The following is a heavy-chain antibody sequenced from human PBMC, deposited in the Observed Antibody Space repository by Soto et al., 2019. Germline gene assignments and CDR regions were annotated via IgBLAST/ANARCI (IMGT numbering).Heavy chain of an antibody. V-gene: IGHV4-31*03. Sequence: SETLSLTCTFSGGSISIAGYYWSWIRQHPGKGLEWIGYIYYSGSTYYNPSLKSRVTISVDTSKNQFSLKLSSVTAADTAVYYCATAYGATDDYWGQGTLVTVSS. CDR2: IYYSGST. D-gene: IGHD4-17*01. J-gene: IGHJ4*02. CDR1: GGSISIAGYY. CDR3: ATAYGATDDY.